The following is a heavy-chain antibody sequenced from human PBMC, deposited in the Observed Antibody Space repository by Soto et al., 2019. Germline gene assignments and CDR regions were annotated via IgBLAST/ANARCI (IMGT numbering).Heavy chain of an antibody. V-gene: IGHV4-39*01. Sequence: QLQLQESGPGLVKPSETLSLTCTVSGGSISSSSYYWGWIRQPPGKGLEWIGSIYYSGSTYYNPSLKSRVTISVDTSKNQFSLKLSSVTAADTAVYYCARLEAVAGTLDYWGQGTLVTVSS. CDR3: ARLEAVAGTLDY. D-gene: IGHD6-19*01. CDR2: IYYSGST. CDR1: GGSISSSSYY. J-gene: IGHJ4*02.